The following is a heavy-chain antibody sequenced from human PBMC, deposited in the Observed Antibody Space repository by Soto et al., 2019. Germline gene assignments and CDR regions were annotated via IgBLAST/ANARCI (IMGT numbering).Heavy chain of an antibody. V-gene: IGHV3-23*01. J-gene: IGHJ3*02. Sequence: EVQLLESGGGLVQPGGSLRLSCAASVFTFNSYAMSWVRQSPGKGLEWVSTFSGSGGSTYYADSVRGRFTISRDKSKCTLYLQMSSLRAEDTAVDYCAKVKVLWCEASMAFDIWGQGTRVTVSS. CDR3: AKVKVLWCEASMAFDI. CDR2: FSGSGGST. D-gene: IGHD5-18*01. CDR1: VFTFNSYA.